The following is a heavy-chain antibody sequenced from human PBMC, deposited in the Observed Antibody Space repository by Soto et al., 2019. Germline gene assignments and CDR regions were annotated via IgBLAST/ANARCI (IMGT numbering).Heavy chain of an antibody. CDR2: IFSNDEK. D-gene: IGHD5-12*01. V-gene: IGHV2-26*01. CDR1: GFSLSNARMG. Sequence: SGPTLVNPTETLTLTCTVSGFSLSNARMGVSWIRQPPGKALEWLAHIFSNDEKSYSTSLKSRLTISKDTSKSQVVLTMTNMYPVDTATYYGARRTDGYNYDYWGQGTLVTVSS. CDR3: ARRTDGYNYDY. J-gene: IGHJ4*02.